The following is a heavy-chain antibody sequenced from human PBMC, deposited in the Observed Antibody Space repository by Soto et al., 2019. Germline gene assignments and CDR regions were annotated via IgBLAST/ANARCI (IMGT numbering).Heavy chain of an antibody. CDR3: ARIAAAGLTYFDF. D-gene: IGHD6-13*01. Sequence: ASVKVSCKASGYTFTSYYMHWVREAPGQGLEWMGVINPSTGGTSYEQKFQGRVTMTRDTSTSTVYMVLSSLRSEDTAVYYCARIAAAGLTYFDFWGQGTPGTVSS. CDR1: GYTFTSYY. J-gene: IGHJ4*02. V-gene: IGHV1-46*01. CDR2: INPSTGGT.